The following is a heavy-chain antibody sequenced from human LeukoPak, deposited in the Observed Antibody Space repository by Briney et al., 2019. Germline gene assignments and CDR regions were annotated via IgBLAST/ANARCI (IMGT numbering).Heavy chain of an antibody. J-gene: IGHJ3*02. CDR3: ARDPWVRSEADGFDI. CDR2: IWNDGSNK. V-gene: IGHV3-33*01. CDR1: GFTFSSYG. Sequence: GGSLRLSCAASGFTFSSYGMHWVRQAPGKGLEWGAVIWNDGSNKYYADSVKGRFTISRDNSKKTLYLQMNSLRAEDTAVYYCARDPWVRSEADGFDIWGEGTMVTVSS. D-gene: IGHD3-16*01.